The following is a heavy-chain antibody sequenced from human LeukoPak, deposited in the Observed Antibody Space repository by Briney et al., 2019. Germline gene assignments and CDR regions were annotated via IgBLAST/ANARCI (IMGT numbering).Heavy chain of an antibody. CDR3: ARDRSASYRFDY. J-gene: IGHJ4*02. CDR1: GDSISGYY. CDR2: IYTSGST. V-gene: IGHV4-4*07. D-gene: IGHD1-26*01. Sequence: PSETLSLTYSVSGDSISGYYWSWIRQPAGKGLEWIGRIYTSGSTNYNPSLKSRVTMSVDTSKNQFSLNLTSATAADTAVYYCARDRSASYRFDYWGQGTLVTVSS.